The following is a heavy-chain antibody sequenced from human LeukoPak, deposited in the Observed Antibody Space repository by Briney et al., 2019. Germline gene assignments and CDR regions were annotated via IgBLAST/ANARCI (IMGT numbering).Heavy chain of an antibody. CDR1: GYTFTSYA. CDR3: ARDPMGYCSSTSCYPSAFDI. J-gene: IGHJ3*02. D-gene: IGHD2-2*01. Sequence: GASVKVSCKASGYTFTSYAMNWVRQAPGQGLEWMGWINTNTGNPTYAQDFTGRFVFSLDTSVSTAYLQISSLKADDTAVYYCARDPMGYCSSTSCYPSAFDIWGQGTMVTVSS. V-gene: IGHV7-4-1*02. CDR2: INTNTGNP.